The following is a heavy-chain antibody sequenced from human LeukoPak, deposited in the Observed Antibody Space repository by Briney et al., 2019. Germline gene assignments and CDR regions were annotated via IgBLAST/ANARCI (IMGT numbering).Heavy chain of an antibody. CDR1: GDSISSSSYY. Sequence: PSETLSLTCTASGDSISSSSYYWAWIRQPPGKGLEWIGNIYYSGSTYYNPSLKSRVTMSVDTSKNQFSLKLNSVTAADTAVYYCARLTRSVVVVTALYNWIDPWGQGTLVTVSS. J-gene: IGHJ5*02. D-gene: IGHD2-21*02. V-gene: IGHV4-39*01. CDR3: ARLTRSVVVVTALYNWIDP. CDR2: IYYSGST.